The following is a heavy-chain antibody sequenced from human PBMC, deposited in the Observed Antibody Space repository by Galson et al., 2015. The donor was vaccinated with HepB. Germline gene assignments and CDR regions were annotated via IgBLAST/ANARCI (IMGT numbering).Heavy chain of an antibody. CDR1: GGTFSSYA. CDR3: ARASNGDYSSVDY. D-gene: IGHD4-17*01. V-gene: IGHV1-69*10. CDR2: IIPIFGIA. Sequence: SVKVSCKASGGTFSSYAISWVRQAPGQGLEWMGGIIPIFGIANYAQKFQGRVTITADKSTSTAYMGLSSLRSEDTAVYYCARASNGDYSSVDYWGQGTLVTVSS. J-gene: IGHJ4*02.